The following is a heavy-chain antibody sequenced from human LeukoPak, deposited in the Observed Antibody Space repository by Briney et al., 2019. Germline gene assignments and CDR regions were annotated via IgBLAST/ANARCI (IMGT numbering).Heavy chain of an antibody. CDR3: AKVFVGSGSYYDFDY. CDR1: GFTFSSYA. J-gene: IGHJ4*02. Sequence: GGSLRLSCAASGFTFSSYAMSWVRQAPGKGLEWVSAISGSGGSTYYADSAKGRFTISRDNSKNTLYLQMNSLRAEDTAVYYCAKVFVGSGSYYDFDYWGQGTLVTVSS. CDR2: ISGSGGST. D-gene: IGHD3-10*01. V-gene: IGHV3-23*01.